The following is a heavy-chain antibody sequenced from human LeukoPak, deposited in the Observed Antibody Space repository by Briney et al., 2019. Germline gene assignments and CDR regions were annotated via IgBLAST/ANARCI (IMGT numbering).Heavy chain of an antibody. CDR1: GGSISSYY. D-gene: IGHD1-14*01. V-gene: IGHV4-4*07. CDR2: IYTSGST. J-gene: IGHJ4*02. CDR3: ARDSRSPGPVFSDY. Sequence: SETLSLTCTVSGGSISSYYWSWIRQPAGKGLEWIGRIYTSGSTNYNPSLKSRVTMSVDTSKNQFSLKLSSVTAADTAVYYCARDSRSPGPVFSDYWGQGTLVTVSS.